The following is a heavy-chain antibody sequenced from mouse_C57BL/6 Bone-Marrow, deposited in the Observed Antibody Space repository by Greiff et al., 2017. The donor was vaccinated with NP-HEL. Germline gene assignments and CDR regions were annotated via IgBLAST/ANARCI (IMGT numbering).Heavy chain of an antibody. Sequence: EVKLVESGGDLVKPGGSLKLSCAASGFTFSSYGMSWVRQTPDKRLEWVATISSGGSYTYYPDSVKGRFTISRDNAKNTLYLQMSSLKSEDTAMYYCARHEDWDRGGNFDYWGQGTTLTVSS. CDR3: ARHEDWDRGGNFDY. V-gene: IGHV5-6*02. J-gene: IGHJ2*01. D-gene: IGHD4-1*01. CDR1: GFTFSSYG. CDR2: ISSGGSYT.